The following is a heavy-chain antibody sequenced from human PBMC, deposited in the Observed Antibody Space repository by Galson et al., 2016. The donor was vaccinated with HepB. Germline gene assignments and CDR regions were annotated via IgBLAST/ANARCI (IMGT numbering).Heavy chain of an antibody. V-gene: IGHV4-4*02. CDR3: ARGQLIHGFDP. D-gene: IGHD2-21*01. CDR2: IYRSGTT. J-gene: IGHJ5*02. Sequence: SETLSLTCVVSGVSINTDNWWSWVRQAPGKGLEWIGEIYRSGTTHCNPSLRSRVTISVDKPKNQISLRMNSVTAPDTAVCYCARGQLIHGFDPWGQGTLVVVSS. CDR1: GVSINTDNW.